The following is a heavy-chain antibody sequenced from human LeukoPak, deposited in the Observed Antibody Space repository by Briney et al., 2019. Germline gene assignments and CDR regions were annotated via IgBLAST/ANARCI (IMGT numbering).Heavy chain of an antibody. Sequence: NASETLSLTCTVSGGSISSYYWSWIRQPPGKGLEWIGYIYYSGSTNYNPSLKSRVTISVDTSKNQFSLKLSSVTAADTAVYYCARVWGGYDSSGWSDAFDIWGQGTMVTVSS. CDR2: IYYSGST. D-gene: IGHD3-22*01. J-gene: IGHJ3*02. CDR1: GGSISSYY. CDR3: ARVWGGYDSSGWSDAFDI. V-gene: IGHV4-59*01.